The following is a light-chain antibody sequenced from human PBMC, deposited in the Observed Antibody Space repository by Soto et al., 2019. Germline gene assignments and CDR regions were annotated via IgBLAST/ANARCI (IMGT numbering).Light chain of an antibody. V-gene: IGKV4-1*01. CDR1: QSVLYSSNNKNY. J-gene: IGKJ1*01. CDR3: QQYYSPPWT. Sequence: DIVMTQSPDSLAVSLGERATINCKSSQSVLYSSNNKNYLAWYQQKPGQPPKLLIYWASTRESGVPDRFSGSGSGTDFNRTISSLQAEDVAVYYCQQYYSPPWTFGQGTKVYIK. CDR2: WAS.